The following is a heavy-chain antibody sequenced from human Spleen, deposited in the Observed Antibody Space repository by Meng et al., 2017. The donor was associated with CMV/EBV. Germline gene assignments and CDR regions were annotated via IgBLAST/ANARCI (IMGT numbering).Heavy chain of an antibody. Sequence: GESLKISCAASGFTFSSYEMNWVRQAPGKGLEWVSYISSSGSTIKYADSVKGRFTISRDNSKNTLYLQMNSLRAEDTAVYYCARRVDFWSGYYYYYGMDVWGQGTTVTVSS. CDR1: GFTFSSYE. CDR3: ARRVDFWSGYYYYYGMDV. D-gene: IGHD3-3*01. CDR2: ISSSGSTI. V-gene: IGHV3-48*03. J-gene: IGHJ6*02.